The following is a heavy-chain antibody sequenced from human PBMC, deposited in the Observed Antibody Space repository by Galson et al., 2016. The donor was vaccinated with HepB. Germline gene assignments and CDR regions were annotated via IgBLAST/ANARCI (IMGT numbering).Heavy chain of an antibody. Sequence: SLRLSCAASGFTFSYYSMNWVRQAPGKGLEWVSFISSSSSYIYYADSVKGRFTISRDNATNSLSLQMNSLRAEDTAVYYCARVLPAADSYYYYGMDVWGKGTSVTVSS. CDR1: GFTFSYYS. J-gene: IGHJ6*04. CDR3: ARVLPAADSYYYYGMDV. V-gene: IGHV3-21*01. CDR2: ISSSSSYI. D-gene: IGHD2-2*01.